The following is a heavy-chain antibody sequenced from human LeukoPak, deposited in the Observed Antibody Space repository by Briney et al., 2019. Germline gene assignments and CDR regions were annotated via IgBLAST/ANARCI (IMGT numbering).Heavy chain of an antibody. CDR1: GFTFSRYG. CDR2: IANDGKDK. CDR3: TKDQQVGAAAYYFDS. J-gene: IGHJ4*02. D-gene: IGHD6-13*01. Sequence: GGSLRLSCAASGFTFSRYGLNWVRQAPGKGLEWVAVIANDGKDKKYADSVKGRFSISRDNSKSTLYLQMNSLRAEDTGVYYCTKDQQVGAAAYYFDSWGQGTLVTVPS. V-gene: IGHV3-30*18.